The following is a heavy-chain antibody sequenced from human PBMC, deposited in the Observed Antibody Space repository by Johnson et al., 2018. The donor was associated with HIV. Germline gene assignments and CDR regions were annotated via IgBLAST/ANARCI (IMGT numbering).Heavy chain of an antibody. V-gene: IGHV3-20*01. CDR1: GFIFSRFW. J-gene: IGHJ3*02. CDR3: AKDMSGYDDAFDI. D-gene: IGHD5-12*01. CDR2: INWNSGII. Sequence: VQLVESGGGLVQPGGSVRVSCVASGFIFSRFWMSWVRQAPGKGLEWVSGINWNSGIIGYADSVKGRFTISRDNAKNSLYLQMNRLRGEDTALYHCAKDMSGYDDAFDIWGQGTMVTVSS.